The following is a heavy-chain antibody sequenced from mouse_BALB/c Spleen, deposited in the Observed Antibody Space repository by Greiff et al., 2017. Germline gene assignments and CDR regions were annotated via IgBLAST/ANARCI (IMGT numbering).Heavy chain of an antibody. CDR2: IWGDGST. Sequence: VQGVESGPGLVAPSQSLSITCTVSGFSLTGYGVNWVRQPPGKGLEWLGMIWGDGSTDYNSALKSRLSISKDNSKSQVFLKMNSLQTDDTARYYCAREAATDAMDYWGQGTSVTVSS. CDR3: AREAATDAMDY. V-gene: IGHV2-6-7*01. J-gene: IGHJ4*01. D-gene: IGHD1-2*01. CDR1: GFSLTGYG.